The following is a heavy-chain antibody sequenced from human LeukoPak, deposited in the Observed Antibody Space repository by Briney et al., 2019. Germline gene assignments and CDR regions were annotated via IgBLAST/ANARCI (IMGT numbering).Heavy chain of an antibody. Sequence: SETLSLTCTVSGGSISSYYWSWLRQPPGKGLEWIGYIYYSGSTNYNPSLKSRVTISVDTSKNQFSLKLSSVTAADTAVYYCARAGYSYGYFFDYWGQGTLVTVSS. CDR1: GGSISSYY. J-gene: IGHJ4*02. D-gene: IGHD5-18*01. CDR3: ARAGYSYGYFFDY. CDR2: IYYSGST. V-gene: IGHV4-59*01.